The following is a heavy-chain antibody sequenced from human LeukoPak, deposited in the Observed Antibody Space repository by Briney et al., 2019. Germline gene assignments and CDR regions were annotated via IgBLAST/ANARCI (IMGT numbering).Heavy chain of an antibody. Sequence: GGSLRLSCAASGFTFSTYWMSWVRQAPGKGLEWVANIRPDGSEKYYVDSVKGRLTISRDNAKNTLYLQMNSLRAEDTAVYYCARDFTLGSGSYYKGSDAFDIWGQGTMVTVSS. D-gene: IGHD3-10*01. CDR3: ARDFTLGSGSYYKGSDAFDI. CDR2: IRPDGSEK. V-gene: IGHV3-7*01. J-gene: IGHJ3*02. CDR1: GFTFSTYW.